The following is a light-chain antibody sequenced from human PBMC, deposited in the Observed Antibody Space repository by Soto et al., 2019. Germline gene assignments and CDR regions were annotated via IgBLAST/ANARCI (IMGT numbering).Light chain of an antibody. V-gene: IGKV3-11*01. J-gene: IGKJ4*01. CDR3: QDRSNWPLT. CDR2: DAS. CDR1: QSVSSY. Sequence: EIVLTQSPATLSLSPGERATLSCRASQSVSSYLAWYQQKCGQAPRLLIYDASNRATGIPARFSASGPGPEFTLTISSVESEDFAVYYCQDRSNWPLTFGGGTKVEIK.